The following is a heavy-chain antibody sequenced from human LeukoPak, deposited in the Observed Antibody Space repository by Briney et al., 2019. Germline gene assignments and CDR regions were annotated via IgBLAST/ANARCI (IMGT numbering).Heavy chain of an antibody. D-gene: IGHD6-13*01. Sequence: SQTLSLTCTVSGDSVSSGDHHWSWIRQPPGKGLEWIGYIRYVGSTYYNPSLNSRVIISVDMSKNQFSLSLNSLSAAASAVYYCARAAAVTNSWYYFDYWGQGTLVTVSS. CDR1: GDSVSSGDHH. V-gene: IGHV4-30-4*01. CDR3: ARAAAVTNSWYYFDY. CDR2: IRYVGST. J-gene: IGHJ4*02.